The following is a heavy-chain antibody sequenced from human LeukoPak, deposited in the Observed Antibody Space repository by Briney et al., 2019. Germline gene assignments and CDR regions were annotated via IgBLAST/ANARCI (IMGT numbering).Heavy chain of an antibody. D-gene: IGHD3-10*01. CDR2: ISGGGEPI. V-gene: IGHV3-48*03. CDR3: ARDFSLVRGAVYWYYYGMDG. J-gene: IGHJ6*02. CDR1: GFSFSTYD. Sequence: GGSLRLSCAASGFSFSTYDMNWVRQAPGKGPEWISSISGGGEPIYYIESVRGRFTISRDNAKNLLYLDMNTLRAEDTAVSYCARDFSLVRGAVYWYYYGMDGWGQGTTVTVSS.